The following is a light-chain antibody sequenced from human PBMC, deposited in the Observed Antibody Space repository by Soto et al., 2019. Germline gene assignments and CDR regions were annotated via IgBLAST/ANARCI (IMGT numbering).Light chain of an antibody. CDR3: LQYHNLWA. J-gene: IGKJ1*01. V-gene: IGKV1-5*03. CDR2: KAS. Sequence: DIQMTQSPSTLSASVGDRVTITCRASQTIFSWLAWYQQKPGTPPKLLIYKASTLQSGVPSRFSGSGSGTEFTLTISSLQAEDFTVYSCLQYHNLWAFGQGNKGDSK. CDR1: QTIFSW.